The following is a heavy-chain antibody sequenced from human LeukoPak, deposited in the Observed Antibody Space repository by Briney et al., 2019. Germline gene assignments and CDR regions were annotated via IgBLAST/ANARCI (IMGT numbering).Heavy chain of an antibody. CDR1: GFTFRDYA. D-gene: IGHD2-8*01. CDR3: AKDRGDVVLRVYAVKGDP. J-gene: IGHJ5*02. Sequence: GGSLRLSCAASGFTFRDYAMSWVRQAPGKGLEWAAGISGNGAKTYYADSVKGRLTISRDNSKNTLYLHLSSLRVDDTAIYYCAKDRGDVVLRVYAVKGDPWGQGKLVTVSS. CDR2: ISGNGAKT. V-gene: IGHV3-23*01.